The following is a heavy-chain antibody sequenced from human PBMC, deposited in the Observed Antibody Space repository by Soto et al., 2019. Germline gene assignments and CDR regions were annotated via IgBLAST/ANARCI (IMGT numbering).Heavy chain of an antibody. J-gene: IGHJ6*02. Sequence: QVQLVQSGAEVKKPGSSVKVSCKASGGTFSSYAISWVRQAPGQGLEWMGGIIPIFGTANYAQKFQGRVTITADESTSTAYMELSSLRSEDTAVYYCARGGVSSVLEYYYGMDVWGQGTTVTVSS. CDR1: GGTFSSYA. CDR3: ARGGVSSVLEYYYGMDV. D-gene: IGHD2-8*02. V-gene: IGHV1-69*01. CDR2: IIPIFGTA.